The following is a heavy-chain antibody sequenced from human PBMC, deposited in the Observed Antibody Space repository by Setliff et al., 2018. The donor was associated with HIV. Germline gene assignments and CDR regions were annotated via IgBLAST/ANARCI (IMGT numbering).Heavy chain of an antibody. CDR1: GYTFTGYY. CDR2: INPNSGGT. J-gene: IGHJ4*02. Sequence: GASVKVSCKASGYTFTGYYMHWVRQAPGQGLEWMGWINPNSGGTNYAQKFQGRVTMTRDTSISTAYMELRSLRSDDTAVYYCARGGGYSGYDGTLDYWGQGSLVTVSS. CDR3: ARGGGYSGYDGTLDY. V-gene: IGHV1-2*02. D-gene: IGHD5-12*01.